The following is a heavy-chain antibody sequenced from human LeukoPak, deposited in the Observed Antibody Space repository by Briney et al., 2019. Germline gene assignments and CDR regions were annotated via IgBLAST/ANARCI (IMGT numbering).Heavy chain of an antibody. CDR1: GFTFSIYA. J-gene: IGHJ4*02. CDR2: ISGDGVTT. Sequence: PGGSLRLSCAASGFTFSIYAMSWVRQAPGKGLEWVSAISGDGVTTYYADSVKGRFTISRDNSKNTVYLQMNSLRAEDTAVYYCAPSHAYYWGQGTLATVSS. V-gene: IGHV3-23*01. CDR3: APSHAYY.